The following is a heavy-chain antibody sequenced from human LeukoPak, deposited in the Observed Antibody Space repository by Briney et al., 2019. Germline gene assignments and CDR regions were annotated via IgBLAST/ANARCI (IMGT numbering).Heavy chain of an antibody. J-gene: IGHJ6*02. V-gene: IGHV3-21*01. CDR1: GFIFSDYS. CDR2: ISSGSSYI. CDR3: ASLKGMDA. Sequence: KPGGSLRLSCAASGFIFSDYSMNWVRQAPGKGLEWVSSISSGSSYIYYADSVKGRFTISRDNGETSLYLQMSSLRTEDTAVYYCASLKGMDAWGQGTTVTVSS.